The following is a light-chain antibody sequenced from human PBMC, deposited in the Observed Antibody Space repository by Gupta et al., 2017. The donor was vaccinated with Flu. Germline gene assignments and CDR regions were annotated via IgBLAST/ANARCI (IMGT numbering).Light chain of an antibody. Sequence: PSSLSASVGDRVTITCRASQGIRNDVAWYQQKPGKAPRPLIYAASSLQSGVPSRFSGGGSGTEFTLTISSLQPEDFATYYCLQHNNYPHTFGQGTRLEIK. V-gene: IGKV1-17*01. CDR1: QGIRND. J-gene: IGKJ5*01. CDR3: LQHNNYPHT. CDR2: AAS.